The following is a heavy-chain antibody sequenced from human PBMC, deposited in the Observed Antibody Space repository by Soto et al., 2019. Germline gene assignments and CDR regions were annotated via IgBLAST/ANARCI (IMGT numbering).Heavy chain of an antibody. D-gene: IGHD6-19*01. Sequence: SVKVSCKASGGTFSSYTISWVRQAPGQGLEWMGRIIPILGIANYAQKFQGRVTITADKSTSTAYMELSSLGSEDTAVYYCARVQDSSGWYGFFRWFDPWGQGTLVTVSS. V-gene: IGHV1-69*02. CDR2: IIPILGIA. J-gene: IGHJ5*02. CDR1: GGTFSSYT. CDR3: ARVQDSSGWYGFFRWFDP.